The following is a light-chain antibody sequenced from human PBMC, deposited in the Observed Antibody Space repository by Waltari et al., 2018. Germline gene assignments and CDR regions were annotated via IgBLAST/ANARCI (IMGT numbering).Light chain of an antibody. V-gene: IGKV1-12*01. J-gene: IGKJ1*01. CDR3: QQYNSAPPT. CDR1: QGISSW. Sequence: DIQMNESTSSLSASVGDRFAITCRASQGISSWLAWYQQKQGKDPKLLIYKEFSLQSGVPSRFSGSGSGTDFTLTISSLQPEDFATYYCQQYNSAPPTFGQGTKVEIK. CDR2: KEF.